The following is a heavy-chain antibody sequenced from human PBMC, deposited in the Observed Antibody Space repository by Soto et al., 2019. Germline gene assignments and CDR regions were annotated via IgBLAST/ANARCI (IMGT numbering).Heavy chain of an antibody. CDR3: AREPTSSGWSDDAFDI. D-gene: IGHD6-19*01. CDR1: GYTFTSYY. J-gene: IGHJ3*02. V-gene: IGHV1-46*03. CDR2: INPSGGST. Sequence: QVQLVQSGAEVKKPGASVKVSCKASGYTFTSYYMHWVRQAPGQGLEWMGIINPSGGSTSYAQKFQGRVTMTRDTSTSTVYMELSSLRSEDTAVYYCAREPTSSGWSDDAFDIWGQGTIVTVSS.